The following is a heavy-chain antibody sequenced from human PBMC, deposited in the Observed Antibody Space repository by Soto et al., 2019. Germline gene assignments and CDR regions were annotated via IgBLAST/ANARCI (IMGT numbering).Heavy chain of an antibody. CDR2: ILPVSAPP. Sequence: SVKVSCKASGGTLNNYSINWVRQAPGQGLEWMGGILPVSAPPDYAQKFQGRVSITADHSTSTVYMELSRLKSDDTAVYFCATDSNYDVSNSFWGQGTLVTVSS. D-gene: IGHD3-3*01. CDR1: GGTLNNYS. V-gene: IGHV1-69*13. CDR3: ATDSNYDVSNSF. J-gene: IGHJ4*02.